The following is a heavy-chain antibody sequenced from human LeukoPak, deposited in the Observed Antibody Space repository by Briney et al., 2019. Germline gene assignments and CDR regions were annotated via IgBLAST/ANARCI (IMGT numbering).Heavy chain of an antibody. CDR1: GYTFVTYG. V-gene: IGHV1-18*01. D-gene: IGHD3/OR15-3a*01. Sequence: GASVKVSCNASGYTFVTYGISGVRQAPGQGLEWMGWINPHTGDTKNAQKFHDRVTMTADPFTDTAYMELRSLRSDDTAVYYCARDDFDFDSWGQGTPVTVS. CDR2: INPHTGDT. J-gene: IGHJ4*02. CDR3: ARDDFDFDS.